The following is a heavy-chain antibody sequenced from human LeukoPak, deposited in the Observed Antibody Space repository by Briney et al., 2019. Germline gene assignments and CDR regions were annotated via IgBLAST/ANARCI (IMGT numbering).Heavy chain of an antibody. D-gene: IGHD3-22*01. V-gene: IGHV1-69*04. J-gene: IGHJ4*02. CDR3: ASDLDYYDSRGYYFDY. Sequence: SVKVSCKASGGTFSSYAISWVRQAPGQGLEWMGRIIPILGIANYAQKFQGRVTITADKSTSTAYMELSSLRSEDTAVYYCASDLDYYDSRGYYFDYWGQGTLVTVSS. CDR1: GGTFSSYA. CDR2: IIPILGIA.